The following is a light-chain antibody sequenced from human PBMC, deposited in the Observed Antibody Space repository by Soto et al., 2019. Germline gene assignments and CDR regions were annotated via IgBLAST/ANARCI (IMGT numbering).Light chain of an antibody. CDR1: SSDVGGYNY. CDR3: SSYTSSSFYV. J-gene: IGLJ1*01. V-gene: IGLV2-14*01. CDR2: DVS. Sequence: QSALTQPASVSGSPGQSITLSCTGTSSDVGGYNYVSWYQQHPGKAPKLMIYDVSNRPSGVSNRFSGSKSGNTASLTISGLHAEDEADYYCSSYTSSSFYVFGTGTKLTVL.